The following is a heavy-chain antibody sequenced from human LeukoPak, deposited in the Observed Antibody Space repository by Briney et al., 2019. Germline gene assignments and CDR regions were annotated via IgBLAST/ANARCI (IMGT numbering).Heavy chain of an antibody. CDR2: IYTSGST. V-gene: IGHV4-4*07. Sequence: PSETLSLTCTVSGGSISSYYWSWIRQPAGKGLEWIGRIYTSGSTNYNPSLKSRVTISVDTSKNQFSLKLSSVTAADTAVYYCARVAESGSYERLVDYWGQGTLVTVSS. J-gene: IGHJ4*02. CDR1: GGSISSYY. D-gene: IGHD1-26*01. CDR3: ARVAESGSYERLVDY.